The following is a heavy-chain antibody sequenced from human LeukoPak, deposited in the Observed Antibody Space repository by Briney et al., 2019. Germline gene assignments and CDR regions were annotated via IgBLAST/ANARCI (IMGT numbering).Heavy chain of an antibody. Sequence: PGGSLRLSCAASGFTFSSYEMNWVRQAPGKGLEWVSYISSSGSTIYYADSVNGLFTISRDNAKNSLYLQINSLRAQDTAVYYCARSRGYSYGHLFDYWGQGTLVTVSS. D-gene: IGHD5-18*01. CDR2: ISSSGSTI. V-gene: IGHV3-48*03. CDR3: ARSRGYSYGHLFDY. CDR1: GFTFSSYE. J-gene: IGHJ4*02.